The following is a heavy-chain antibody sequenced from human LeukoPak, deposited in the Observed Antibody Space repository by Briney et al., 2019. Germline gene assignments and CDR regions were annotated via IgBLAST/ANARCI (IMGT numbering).Heavy chain of an antibody. J-gene: IGHJ4*02. Sequence: PGGSLRLSCAASGFTFSSYGMHWVRQAPGKGLEWVSSISSSSTYISYADSVKGRFSISRDNAKNSLYLQMNSLRAEDTAVYYCAAPPRRSGWDYDYWGQGTLVTVSS. CDR1: GFTFSSYG. D-gene: IGHD6-19*01. CDR2: ISSSSTYI. V-gene: IGHV3-21*04. CDR3: AAPPRRSGWDYDY.